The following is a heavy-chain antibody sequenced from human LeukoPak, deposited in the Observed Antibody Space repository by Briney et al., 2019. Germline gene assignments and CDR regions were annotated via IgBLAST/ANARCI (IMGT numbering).Heavy chain of an antibody. CDR3: ARVGPNWGFDY. J-gene: IGHJ4*02. CDR1: GGTFSSYA. Sequence: GASVKVSCKASGGTFSSYAISWVRQAPGQGHEWMGGIIPIFGTANYAQKFQGRVTITADESTSTAYMELSSLRSEDTAVYYCARVGPNWGFDYWGQGTLVTVSS. CDR2: IIPIFGTA. D-gene: IGHD7-27*01. V-gene: IGHV1-69*13.